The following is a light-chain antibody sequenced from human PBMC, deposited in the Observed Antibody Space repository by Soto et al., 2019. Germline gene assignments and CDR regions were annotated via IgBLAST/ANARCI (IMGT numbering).Light chain of an antibody. CDR2: EVT. J-gene: IGLJ3*02. CDR1: SSDVGGYNY. V-gene: IGLV2-14*01. Sequence: QSALTQPASVSGSPGQSITISCTGTSSDVGGYNYVSWYQQHPGKAPKLIIYEVTHRPSGVSSRFYGSRSGNTASLTISGLQAEDEADYYCNSRTTRNTLVFGGGTKVTV. CDR3: NSRTTRNTLV.